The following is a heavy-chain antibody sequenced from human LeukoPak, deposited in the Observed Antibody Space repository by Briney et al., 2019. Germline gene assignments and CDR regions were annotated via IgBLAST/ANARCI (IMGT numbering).Heavy chain of an antibody. J-gene: IGHJ4*02. CDR1: GFTFSSYA. CDR3: AKGRFNYYFDY. V-gene: IGHV3-23*01. CDR2: ISGSGDST. Sequence: GGSLRLSCAASGFTFSSYAMSWVRQAPGKGLEWVSAISGSGDSTYYADSVKGRFTISRDNSKNTLYLQINSLRAEDTAVYYCAKGRFNYYFDYWGQGTLVTVSS. D-gene: IGHD3-16*01.